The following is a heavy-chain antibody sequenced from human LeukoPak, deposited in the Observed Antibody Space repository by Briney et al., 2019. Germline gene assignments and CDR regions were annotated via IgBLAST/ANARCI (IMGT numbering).Heavy chain of an antibody. J-gene: IGHJ4*02. CDR2: ITNRGDDT. CDR1: EFTFSRYA. D-gene: IGHD2-15*01. CDR3: AKGSAPSRPYHFDF. Sequence: PGESLRLSCAASEFTFSRYAMSWLRQAPGRGLEWVAAITNRGDDTWYAASVKGRFTISRDNARNTLFLQMNSLRAEDMAVYYCAKGSAPSRPYHFDFGGQGSLVTVSS. V-gene: IGHV3-23*01.